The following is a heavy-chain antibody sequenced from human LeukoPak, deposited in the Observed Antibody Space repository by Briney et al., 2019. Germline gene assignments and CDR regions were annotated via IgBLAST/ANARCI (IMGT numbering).Heavy chain of an antibody. J-gene: IGHJ4*02. CDR3: ARHDSSGYKY. Sequence: KPSETVSLTCTVSGGSISRYYWSWIRQPPGKGLEWIGYIYYSGSTNYNPSLKSRVTISVDTSKNQFSLKLTSVTAADTAIYYCARHDSSGYKYWGQGTLVTVSS. CDR2: IYYSGST. D-gene: IGHD3-22*01. CDR1: GGSISRYY. V-gene: IGHV4-59*08.